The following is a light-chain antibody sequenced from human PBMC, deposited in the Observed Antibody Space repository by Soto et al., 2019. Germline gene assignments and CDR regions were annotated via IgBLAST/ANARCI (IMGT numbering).Light chain of an antibody. CDR2: DVS. V-gene: IGLV2-14*01. Sequence: QSALTQPASVSGSPVQSITISCTGTSSDVCGYNYVSWYQQHPGKAPKLMIYDVSNRPSGVSNRFSGSKSGNTASLTISGLQAEDEADYYCSSYTSSSTPYVFGTGTKLTVL. CDR3: SSYTSSSTPYV. CDR1: SSDVCGYNY. J-gene: IGLJ1*01.